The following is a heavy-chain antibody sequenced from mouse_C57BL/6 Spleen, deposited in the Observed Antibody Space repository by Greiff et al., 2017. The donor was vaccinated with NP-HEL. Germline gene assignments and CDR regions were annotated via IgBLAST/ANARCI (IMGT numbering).Heavy chain of an antibody. V-gene: IGHV5-12*01. Sequence: EVKLMESGGGLVQPGGSLKLSCAASGFTFSDYYMYWVRQTPEKRLEWVAYISNGGGSTYYPDTVKGRFTISRDNAKNTLYLQMSRLKSEDTAMYYCARREDWKGNAMDYWGQGTSVTVSS. J-gene: IGHJ4*01. CDR3: ARREDWKGNAMDY. CDR2: ISNGGGST. CDR1: GFTFSDYY.